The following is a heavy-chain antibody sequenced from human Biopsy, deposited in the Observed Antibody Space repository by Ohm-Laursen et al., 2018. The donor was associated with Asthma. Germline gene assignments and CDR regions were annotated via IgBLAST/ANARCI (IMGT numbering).Heavy chain of an antibody. CDR1: GGSISSGDYY. J-gene: IGHJ6*02. Sequence: SQTLSLTCIVSGGSISSGDYYWSWIRQPPGKGLEWIGYIYYSGSTYYNPSLKSRVTISVDTSKNQFSLKLSSVTAADTAVYYCARVVGGYCSSTSCYGGYYYGMDVWGQGTTVTVSS. CDR2: IYYSGST. V-gene: IGHV4-30-4*01. D-gene: IGHD2-2*01. CDR3: ARVVGGYCSSTSCYGGYYYGMDV.